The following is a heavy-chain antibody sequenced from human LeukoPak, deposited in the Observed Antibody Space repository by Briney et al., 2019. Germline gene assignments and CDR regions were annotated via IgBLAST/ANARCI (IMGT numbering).Heavy chain of an antibody. D-gene: IGHD3-10*01. CDR1: GGTFSSYA. CDR3: ARALLWFGELKPLDY. V-gene: IGHV1-69*13. Sequence: SVKVSCKASGGTFSSYAINWVRQAPGQGLEWMGGIIPIFGTANYAQKFQGRVTITADESTSTAYMELSSLRSEDTAVYYCARALLWFGELKPLDYWGQGTLVTVSS. CDR2: IIPIFGTA. J-gene: IGHJ4*02.